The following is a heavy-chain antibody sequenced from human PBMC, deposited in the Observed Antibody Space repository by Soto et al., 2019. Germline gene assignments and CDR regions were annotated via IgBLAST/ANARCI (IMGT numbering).Heavy chain of an antibody. J-gene: IGHJ6*02. Sequence: QVQLVESGGGVVQPGRSLRLSCAASGFTFSSYAMHWVRQAPGKGLEWVAVISYDGSNKYYADSVKGRFTISRDNSKNTLYLQMNSLRAEDTAVYYCARDPPPKYSYYYYGMDVWGQGTTVTVSS. CDR1: GFTFSSYA. D-gene: IGHD5-18*01. CDR3: ARDPPPKYSYYYYGMDV. CDR2: ISYDGSNK. V-gene: IGHV3-30-3*01.